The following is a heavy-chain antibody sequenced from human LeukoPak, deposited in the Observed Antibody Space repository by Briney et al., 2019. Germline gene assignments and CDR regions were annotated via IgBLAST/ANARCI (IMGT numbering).Heavy chain of an antibody. Sequence: GGSLRLSCAASGFTFSSYEMNWVRQAPGKGREWVSYISSRGSTIYYADSVKGRFTISRDNAKNSLYLQMDSLRDEDTAVYYCARGLSGQVGGRSLGRYYYGMDVWGKGTTVTVSS. CDR3: ARGLSGQVGGRSLGRYYYGMDV. D-gene: IGHD2-15*01. V-gene: IGHV3-48*03. CDR1: GFTFSSYE. CDR2: ISSRGSTI. J-gene: IGHJ6*04.